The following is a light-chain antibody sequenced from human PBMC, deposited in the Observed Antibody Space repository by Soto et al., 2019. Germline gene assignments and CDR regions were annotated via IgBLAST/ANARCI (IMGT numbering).Light chain of an antibody. V-gene: IGKV3-20*01. J-gene: IGKJ4*01. Sequence: EIVLTQSPDTLSLYPGERATLSCRASQSVRSNYLAWYQQKPGQAPRFLIYDASSRATGIPDRFSGSGSGTDFTLTISRLEPEDFAVYYCQQYGSSPLTFGGGTKVDTK. CDR3: QQYGSSPLT. CDR2: DAS. CDR1: QSVRSNY.